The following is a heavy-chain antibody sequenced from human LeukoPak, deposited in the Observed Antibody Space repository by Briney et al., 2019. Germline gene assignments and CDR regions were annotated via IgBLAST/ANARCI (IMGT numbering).Heavy chain of an antibody. Sequence: GGSLRLSCAASGFTFSSYAMSWVRQAPGKGLEWVSAISGSGGSTYYADSVKGRFTISRDNSKNTLYLQMNSLRAEDTAVYYCAKDRYSSDWYSSFDYWGQGTLVTVSS. D-gene: IGHD6-19*01. J-gene: IGHJ4*02. CDR3: AKDRYSSDWYSSFDY. V-gene: IGHV3-23*01. CDR1: GFTFSSYA. CDR2: ISGSGGST.